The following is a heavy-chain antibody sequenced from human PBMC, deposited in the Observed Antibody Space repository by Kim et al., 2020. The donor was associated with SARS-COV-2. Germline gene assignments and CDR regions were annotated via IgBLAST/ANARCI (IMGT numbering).Heavy chain of an antibody. CDR2: IYYSGST. V-gene: IGHV4-39*07. CDR1: GGSISSSSYY. D-gene: IGHD1-26*01. CDR3: ARDRVDGVGATTWFDY. Sequence: SETLSLTCTVSGGSISSSSYYWGWIRQPPGKGLEWIGSIYYSGSTYYNPSLKSRVTISVDTSKNQFSLKLSSVTAADTAVYYCARDRVDGVGATTWFDYWGQGTLVTVSS. J-gene: IGHJ4*02.